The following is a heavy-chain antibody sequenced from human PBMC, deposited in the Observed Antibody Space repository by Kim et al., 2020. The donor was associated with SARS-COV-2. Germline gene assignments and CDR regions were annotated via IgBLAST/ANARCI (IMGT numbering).Heavy chain of an antibody. CDR3: ARGYCSGGSCYSGDY. Sequence: PSLKSRVTISVDTSKNQFSLKLSSVTAADTAVYYCARGYCSGGSCYSGDYWGQGTLVTVSS. D-gene: IGHD2-15*01. J-gene: IGHJ4*02. V-gene: IGHV4-39*07.